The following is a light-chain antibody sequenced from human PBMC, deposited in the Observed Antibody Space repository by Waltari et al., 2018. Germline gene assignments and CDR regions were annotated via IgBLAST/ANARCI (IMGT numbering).Light chain of an antibody. CDR1: GSNIGAGYD. CDR2: GST. CDR3: QSYDTSLSVV. J-gene: IGLJ3*02. Sequence: QSVLTQPPSVSGAPGQRVTISCTGSGSNIGAGYDVHWYQQLPRVAPKLLIYGSTSRPLGVPARFFGSTSGASASLAIIGLQAEDEADCYCQSYDTSLSVVFGGGTKLTVL. V-gene: IGLV1-40*01.